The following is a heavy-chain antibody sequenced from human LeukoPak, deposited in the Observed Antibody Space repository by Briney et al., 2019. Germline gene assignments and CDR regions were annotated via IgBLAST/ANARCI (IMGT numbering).Heavy chain of an antibody. V-gene: IGHV3-73*01. CDR1: GFTFSGSA. CDR3: TRVAAADTAYYYYMDV. D-gene: IGHD6-13*01. CDR2: IRSKANSYAT. J-gene: IGHJ6*03. Sequence: PGGSLRLSCAASGFTFSGSAMHWVRQASGKGLEWVGRIRSKANSYATAYAASVKGRSTISRDDSKNTAYLQMNSLKTEDTAVYYCTRVAAADTAYYYYMDVWGKGTTVTVSS.